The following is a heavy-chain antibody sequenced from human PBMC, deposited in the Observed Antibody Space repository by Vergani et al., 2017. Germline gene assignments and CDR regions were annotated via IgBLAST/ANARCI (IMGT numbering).Heavy chain of an antibody. J-gene: IGHJ4*02. CDR2: ISYDGRNK. Sequence: QVQLVESGGGVVQPGRSLRLSCAASGFTFSSYAMHWVRQAPGKGLEWVAVISYDGRNKYYADSVKGRFTISRDNSKNTLYLQMNSLRAEDTAVYYCARDIFMLQGLVSDYWGQGTLVTVSS. V-gene: IGHV3-30*01. CDR1: GFTFSSYA. D-gene: IGHD2-8*01. CDR3: ARDIFMLQGLVSDY.